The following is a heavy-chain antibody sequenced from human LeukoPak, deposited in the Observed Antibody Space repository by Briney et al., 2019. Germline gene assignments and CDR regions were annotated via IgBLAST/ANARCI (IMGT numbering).Heavy chain of an antibody. V-gene: IGHV3-48*03. CDR1: GFTFSSYE. CDR3: AREFPSDGRRGYFDY. J-gene: IGHJ4*02. Sequence: GGSLRLSCAASGFTFSSYEMNWVRQAPGKGLEWVSYISSSGSTIYYADSVKGRFTISRDNAKNSLYLQMNSLRAEDTAVYYCAREFPSDGRRGYFDYWGQGILVTVSS. D-gene: IGHD1-14*01. CDR2: ISSSGSTI.